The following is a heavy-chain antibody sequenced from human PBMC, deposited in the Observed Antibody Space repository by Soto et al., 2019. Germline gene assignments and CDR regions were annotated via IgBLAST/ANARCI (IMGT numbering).Heavy chain of an antibody. V-gene: IGHV4-39*01. Sequence: ETLSLTCTVSGGSISSSSYYWGWIRQPPGKGLEWIGSIYYSGSTYYNPSLKSRVTISVDTSKNQFSLKLSSVTAADTAVYYCARQRSGSRYNYYGMDVWGQGTTVTVSS. J-gene: IGHJ6*02. CDR2: IYYSGST. D-gene: IGHD3-10*01. CDR3: ARQRSGSRYNYYGMDV. CDR1: GGSISSSSYY.